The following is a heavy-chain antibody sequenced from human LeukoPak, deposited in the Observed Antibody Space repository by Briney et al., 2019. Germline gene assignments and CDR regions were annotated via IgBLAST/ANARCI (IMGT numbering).Heavy chain of an antibody. J-gene: IGHJ4*02. CDR3: ARDLKALRYFDWLSD. CDR1: GFTFSSYG. D-gene: IGHD3-9*01. Sequence: PGGSLRLSCAASGFTFSSYGMHWVRQAPGKGLGWVAVIWYDGSNKYYVDSVKGRFTISRDNSKSTLYLQMNSLRAEDTAVYYCARDLKALRYFDWLSDWGQGTLVTVSS. V-gene: IGHV3-33*01. CDR2: IWYDGSNK.